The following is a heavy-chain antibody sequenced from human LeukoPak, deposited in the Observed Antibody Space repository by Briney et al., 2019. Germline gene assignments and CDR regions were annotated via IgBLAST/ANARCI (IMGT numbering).Heavy chain of an antibody. V-gene: IGHV3-21*01. CDR2: ISSSSSYI. J-gene: IGHJ4*02. CDR1: GFTFSSYS. CDR3: ARDASSGMTYYYDSSSY. D-gene: IGHD3-22*01. Sequence: GGSLRLSCAASGFTFSSYSMNWVRQAPGKGLEWVSSISSSSSYIYYADSVKGRFTISRDNAKSSLYLQMNSLRAEDTAVYYCARDASSGMTYYYDSSSYWGQGTLVTVSS.